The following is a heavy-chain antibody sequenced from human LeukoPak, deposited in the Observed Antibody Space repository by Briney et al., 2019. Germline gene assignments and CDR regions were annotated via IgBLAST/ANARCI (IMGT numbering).Heavy chain of an antibody. CDR3: AKDQGSAVGATRPYYYYGMDV. CDR1: GGTFSSYA. V-gene: IGHV1-69*05. D-gene: IGHD1-26*01. CDR2: IIPIFGTA. J-gene: IGHJ6*02. Sequence: GASVKVSCKASGGTFSSYAISWVRQAPGQGLEWMGGIIPIFGTANYAQKFQGRVTITTDESTSTAYMELNSLRAEDTAVYYCAKDQGSAVGATRPYYYYGMDVWGQGTTVTVSS.